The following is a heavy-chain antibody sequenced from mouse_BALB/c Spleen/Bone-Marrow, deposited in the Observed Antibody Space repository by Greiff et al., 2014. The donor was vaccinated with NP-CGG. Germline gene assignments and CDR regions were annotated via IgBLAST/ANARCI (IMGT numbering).Heavy chain of an antibody. Sequence: VQLQQSGAELVKPGASVKLSCKASGYTFTSYCMHWVKQRPGQGLEWIGEINPSNGRTNYNEKFKSKATLTVDKSSSTAYMQLSSLTSEDSAVYYCARWGITLAYWGQGTLVTVSA. CDR2: INPSNGRT. CDR1: GYTFTSYC. D-gene: IGHD2-4*01. J-gene: IGHJ3*01. V-gene: IGHV1S81*02. CDR3: ARWGITLAY.